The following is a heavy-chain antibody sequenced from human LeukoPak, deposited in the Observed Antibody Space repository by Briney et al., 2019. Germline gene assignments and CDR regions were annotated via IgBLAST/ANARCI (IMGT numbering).Heavy chain of an antibody. CDR2: ISGSGGST. J-gene: IGHJ4*02. V-gene: IGHV3-23*01. CDR3: ARSGSIGDGYNKALDY. Sequence: PGGSLRLSCAPSGFTFSIYAMGWVRQAPGKGLEWVSGISGSGGSTYYADSVKGWFTISRDNSKNTLFLQMNSLRAEDTAVYYCARSGSIGDGYNKALDYWGQGTLVTVSS. CDR1: GFTFSIYA. D-gene: IGHD5-24*01.